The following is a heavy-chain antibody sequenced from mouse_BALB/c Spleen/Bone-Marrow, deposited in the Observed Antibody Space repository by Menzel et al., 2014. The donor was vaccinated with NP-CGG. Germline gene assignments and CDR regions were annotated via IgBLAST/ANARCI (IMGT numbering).Heavy chain of an antibody. J-gene: IGHJ1*01. Sequence: LVESGVELVKPGASVKLSCKASGNTLTSYDINWVRRRPEQGLEWIGWIFPGDSTTKYNEKFKGKATLSTDKSSSTVHMQLSRLTSEDSAVYFCVRSRLRDWYFDVWGAGTTVTISS. CDR3: VRSRLRDWYFDV. CDR2: IFPGDSTT. V-gene: IGHV1S56*01. CDR1: GNTLTSYD. D-gene: IGHD1-2*01.